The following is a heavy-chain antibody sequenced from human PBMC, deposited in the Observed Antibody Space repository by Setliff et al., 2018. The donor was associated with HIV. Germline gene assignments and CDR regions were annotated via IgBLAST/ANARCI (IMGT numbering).Heavy chain of an antibody. CDR2: IYNSGYS. Sequence: ETLSLTCKVSGAPISSYYWNWIRQLPGKGLEWIGYIYNSGYSNSKPSLKSRVTISLDTSKNQFSLKLSSVTAADTAVYYCARGDGYRANDAYYDTGMDVWGQGITVTVSS. J-gene: IGHJ6*02. CDR3: ARGDGYRANDAYYDTGMDV. V-gene: IGHV4-59*01. CDR1: GAPISSYY. D-gene: IGHD5-12*01.